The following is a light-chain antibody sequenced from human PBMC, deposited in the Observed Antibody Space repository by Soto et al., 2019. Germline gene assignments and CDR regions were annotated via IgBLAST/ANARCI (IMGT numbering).Light chain of an antibody. J-gene: IGLJ3*02. CDR3: TSYVGNDIWV. V-gene: IGLV2-8*01. CDR1: SSDVGAYKY. Sequence: QSALTQPPSASGSPGQSVTISCTGTSSDVGAYKYVSWYQQYPGKAPKLMIYEVTEPPSGVPDRFSGSKSGNTASLTVSGLQAEDEDDYYCTSYVGNDIWVFGGGTKLTVL. CDR2: EVT.